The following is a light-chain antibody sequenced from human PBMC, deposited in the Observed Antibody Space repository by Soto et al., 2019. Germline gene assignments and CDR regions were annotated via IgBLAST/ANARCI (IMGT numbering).Light chain of an antibody. J-gene: IGKJ1*01. Sequence: DIQMTQSPSSLSASVGDRVTITCRASPSISSSLYWYQQKPGKAPKLLIYAASSLQSGVPSRFSGSGSGTDFTLTISSPQPEDFAIYYCQQSYNTPGTFGQGTKVEIK. V-gene: IGKV1-39*01. CDR3: QQSYNTPGT. CDR2: AAS. CDR1: PSISSS.